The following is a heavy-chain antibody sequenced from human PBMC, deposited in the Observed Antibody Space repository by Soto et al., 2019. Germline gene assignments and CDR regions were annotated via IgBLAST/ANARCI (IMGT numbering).Heavy chain of an antibody. Sequence: ASVKVSCKASGYTFTSYGISWVRQAPGQGLEWMGWISAYNGNTNYAQKLQGRVTMTTDTSTSTAYMELRGLRSDDTAVYYCARDGYYYDSSGYYPKTENNYYYYYGMDVWGQGTAVTVSS. CDR2: ISAYNGNT. CDR1: GYTFTSYG. CDR3: ARDGYYYDSSGYYPKTENNYYYYYGMDV. V-gene: IGHV1-18*04. D-gene: IGHD3-22*01. J-gene: IGHJ6*02.